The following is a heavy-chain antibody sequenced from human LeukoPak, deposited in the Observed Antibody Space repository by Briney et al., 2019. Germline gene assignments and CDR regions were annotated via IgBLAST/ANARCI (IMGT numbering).Heavy chain of an antibody. D-gene: IGHD6-13*01. CDR2: ISYDGSNK. Sequence: GGPLRLSCAASVFIFSSYGMHWLREAPDKVLEGVAVISYDGSNKYYADSVKRRFTISRHNSKNTLYLQMNSLRAEDTAVYYCAKERRAAAGTRSNYYYYYGMDVWGQGTTVTVSS. V-gene: IGHV3-30*18. J-gene: IGHJ6*02. CDR1: VFIFSSYG. CDR3: AKERRAAAGTRSNYYYYYGMDV.